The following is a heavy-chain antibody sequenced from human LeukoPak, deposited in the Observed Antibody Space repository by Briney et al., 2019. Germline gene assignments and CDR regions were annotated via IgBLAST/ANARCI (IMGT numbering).Heavy chain of an antibody. Sequence: PGGSLRLSCAASGFTFSSYAMSWVRQAPGKGLEWVGRTRNKASSYTTEYSASVEGRCTISRDDSRNSLYLKITSLKTEDTDVYYCVRAARYCSSTSCSYYWYFDLWGRGTLVTVSS. V-gene: IGHV3-72*01. D-gene: IGHD2-2*01. J-gene: IGHJ2*01. CDR3: VRAARYCSSTSCSYYWYFDL. CDR2: TRNKASSYTT. CDR1: GFTFSSYA.